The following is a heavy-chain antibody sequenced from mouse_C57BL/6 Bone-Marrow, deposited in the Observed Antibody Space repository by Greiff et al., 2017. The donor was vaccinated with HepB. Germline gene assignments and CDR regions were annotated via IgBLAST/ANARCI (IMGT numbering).Heavy chain of an antibody. Sequence: EVMLVESGGDLVKPGGSLKLSCAASGFTFSSYGMSWVRQTPDKRLEWVATISSGGSYTYYPDSVKGRFTISRDTAKNTLYLQMSSLKSEDTAVYYCARDYYGSSYDFGYWGQGTTLTVSS. J-gene: IGHJ2*01. CDR2: ISSGGSYT. V-gene: IGHV5-6*01. CDR1: GFTFSSYG. D-gene: IGHD1-1*01. CDR3: ARDYYGSSYDFGY.